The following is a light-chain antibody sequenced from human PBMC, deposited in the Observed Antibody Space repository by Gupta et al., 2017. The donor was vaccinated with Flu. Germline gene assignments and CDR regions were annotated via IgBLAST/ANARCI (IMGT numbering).Light chain of an antibody. Sequence: PVTLGQPASISCRSSQSLVHSNGNTYLTWFQQRPGQSPRRLIYRVSNRDSGVPDRFSGSGSGTDFTLKSSRVEAEDVGVYYCLQGTHWPTFGQGTKLEIK. CDR3: LQGTHWPT. V-gene: IGKV2-30*02. CDR2: RVS. J-gene: IGKJ1*01. CDR1: QSLVHSNGNTY.